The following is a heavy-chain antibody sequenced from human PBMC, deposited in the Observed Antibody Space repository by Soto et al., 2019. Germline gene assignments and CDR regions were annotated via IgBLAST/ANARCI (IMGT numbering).Heavy chain of an antibody. D-gene: IGHD6-13*01. Sequence: HPGGSLRLSCAASEFTFRSYWMHWVRQVPGKGLVWVSRINNDGSDITYADSVKGRFTISRDNAKNTLYLQMNSLRVEDTALYYCARDGDTSSWSFDHWGQGTLVTVSS. J-gene: IGHJ4*02. V-gene: IGHV3-74*03. CDR3: ARDGDTSSWSFDH. CDR1: EFTFRSYW. CDR2: INNDGSDI.